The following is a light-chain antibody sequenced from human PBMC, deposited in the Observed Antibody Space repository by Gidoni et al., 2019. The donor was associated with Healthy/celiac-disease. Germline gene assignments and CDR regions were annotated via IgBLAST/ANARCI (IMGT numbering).Light chain of an antibody. J-gene: IGLJ3*02. CDR2: KDS. V-gene: IGLV3-25*03. CDR3: QSADSSGTYEV. CDR1: ALPKQY. Sequence: SSELPQPPSVSVSPGQTARITCPGDALPKQYAYWYQQKPGQAPVLVIYKDSERPSGIPERFSGSSSGTTVTLTISGVQAEDEADYYCQSADSSGTYEVFGGGTKLTVL.